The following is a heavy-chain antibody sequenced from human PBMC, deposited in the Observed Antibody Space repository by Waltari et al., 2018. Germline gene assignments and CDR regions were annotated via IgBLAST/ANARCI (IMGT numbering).Heavy chain of an antibody. CDR2: ISSSSSYI. CDR1: GFTFSSYS. J-gene: IGHJ4*02. D-gene: IGHD3-3*01. Sequence: VQLVESGGGLVKPGGSLRLSCAASGFTFSSYSMNWVRQAPGKGLEWVSSISSSSSYIYYADSVKGRFTISRDNAKNSLYLQMNSLRAEDTAVYYCARASITIFGVAVDYWGQGTLVTVSS. CDR3: ARASITIFGVAVDY. V-gene: IGHV3-21*01.